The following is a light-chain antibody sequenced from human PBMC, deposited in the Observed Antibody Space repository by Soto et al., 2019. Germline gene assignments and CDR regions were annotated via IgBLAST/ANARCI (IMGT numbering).Light chain of an antibody. V-gene: IGLV2-14*01. Sequence: QSALTQPASVSGSPGQSITISCTGTSSDVGGYNYVSWYQQHPGKAPKLMIYEVSNRPSGVSNRFSGSKSGNTASLTISGLQAEAEADYYCSSYTRSSSGVFGTGTKVTV. CDR3: SSYTRSSSGV. CDR1: SSDVGGYNY. CDR2: EVS. J-gene: IGLJ1*01.